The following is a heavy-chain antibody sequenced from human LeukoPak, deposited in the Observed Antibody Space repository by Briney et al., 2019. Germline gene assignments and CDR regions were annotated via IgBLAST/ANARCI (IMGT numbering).Heavy chain of an antibody. CDR2: INPNTGGT. CDR1: GFSFSCYY. V-gene: IGHV1-2*02. CDR3: AREELRLTGTPVDS. Sequence: ASVKVSCKASGFSFSCYYMHWVRQAPGQGLEWMGWINPNTGGTHYAQKFQGRVTVTRATSISTAYMELSRLRSDDTAVYYCAREELRLTGTPVDSWGQATLVTVSS. J-gene: IGHJ4*02. D-gene: IGHD3-9*01.